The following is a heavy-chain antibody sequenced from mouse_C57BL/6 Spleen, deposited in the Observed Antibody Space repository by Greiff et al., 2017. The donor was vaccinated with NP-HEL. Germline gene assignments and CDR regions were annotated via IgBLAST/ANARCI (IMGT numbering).Heavy chain of an antibody. V-gene: IGHV1-42*01. CDR1: GYSFTGYY. Sequence: EVQGVESGPELVKPGASVKISCKASGYSFTGYYMNWVKQSPEKSLEWIGEINPSTGGTTYNQKFKAKATLTVDKSSSTAYMQLKSLTSEDSAVYYCARGGSSYVSFDYWGQGTTLTVSS. CDR2: INPSTGGT. J-gene: IGHJ2*01. CDR3: ARGGSSYVSFDY. D-gene: IGHD1-1*01.